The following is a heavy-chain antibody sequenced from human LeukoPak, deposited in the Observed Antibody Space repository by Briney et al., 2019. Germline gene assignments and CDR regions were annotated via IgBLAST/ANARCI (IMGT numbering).Heavy chain of an antibody. V-gene: IGHV4-39*07. CDR3: ARGRIRLAH. CDR1: GGSLSSSSYY. Sequence: SETLSLTCTVSGGSLSSSSYYWGWIRQPPGKGLEWIGEINHSGSTNYNPSLKSRVTISVDTSKNQFSLKLSSVTAADTAVYYCARGRIRLAHWGQGTLVTVSS. J-gene: IGHJ5*02. CDR2: INHSGST. D-gene: IGHD2/OR15-2a*01.